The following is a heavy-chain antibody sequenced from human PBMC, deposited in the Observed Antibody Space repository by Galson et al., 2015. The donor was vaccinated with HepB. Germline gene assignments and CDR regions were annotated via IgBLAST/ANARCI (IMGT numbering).Heavy chain of an antibody. CDR1: GFTFSSYA. CDR3: AKASHPYYYDSSGHLDY. Sequence: SLRLSCAASGFTFSSYAMSWVRQTPGKGLEWVSAISGSGGSTYYADSVKGRFTISRDNSKNTLYLQMNSLRAEDTAVYYCAKASHPYYYDSSGHLDYWGQGTLVTVSS. D-gene: IGHD3-22*01. CDR2: ISGSGGST. V-gene: IGHV3-23*01. J-gene: IGHJ4*02.